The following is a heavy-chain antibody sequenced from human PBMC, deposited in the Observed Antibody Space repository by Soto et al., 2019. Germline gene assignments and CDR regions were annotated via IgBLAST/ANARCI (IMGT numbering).Heavy chain of an antibody. J-gene: IGHJ5*02. D-gene: IGHD3-3*01. CDR1: GYTFTGYF. V-gene: IGHV1-2*02. Sequence: QVQLVQSGAEVKKPGASVKVSCKASGYTFTGYFMHWVRQAPGQGLEWMGWINSNSGATKYAQKFQGRVTLSRDTSISNAYMELSGLRSADTAVYYCARGGGTILAPLPWGQGTLVTVSS. CDR2: INSNSGAT. CDR3: ARGGGTILAPLP.